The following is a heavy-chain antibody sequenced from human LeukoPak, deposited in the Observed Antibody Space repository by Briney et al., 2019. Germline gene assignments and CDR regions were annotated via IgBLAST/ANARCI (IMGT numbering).Heavy chain of an antibody. CDR3: AREFGEHDYGDYGTSVDWFDP. V-gene: IGHV3-20*04. Sequence: PGGSLRLSCAASGFTFDDYGMSWVRQAPGKGLEWVSGINWNGGSTGYADSVKGRFTISRDNAKNSLYLQMNSLRAEDTALYYCAREFGEHDYGDYGTSVDWFDPWGQGTLVTVSS. D-gene: IGHD4-17*01. CDR1: GFTFDDYG. CDR2: INWNGGST. J-gene: IGHJ5*02.